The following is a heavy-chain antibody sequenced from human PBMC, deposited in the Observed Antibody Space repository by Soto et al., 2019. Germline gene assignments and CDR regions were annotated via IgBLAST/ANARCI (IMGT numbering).Heavy chain of an antibody. D-gene: IGHD3-10*01. CDR3: ARGFRGVPVPFDY. Sequence: EVQLVQSGAEVKKPGESLRISCKGSGYIFTNYWITWVRQMPGKGLEWMGRIDPSDSYTNYSPSFQGHVTISVDKSISTAYMQWSTLKASDTAIYYCARGFRGVPVPFDYWGQGTLVTVSS. J-gene: IGHJ4*02. V-gene: IGHV5-10-1*03. CDR2: IDPSDSYT. CDR1: GYIFTNYW.